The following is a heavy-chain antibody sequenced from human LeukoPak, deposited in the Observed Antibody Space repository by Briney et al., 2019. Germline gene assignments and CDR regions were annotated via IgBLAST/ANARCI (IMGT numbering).Heavy chain of an antibody. D-gene: IGHD3-3*01. CDR2: IYYSGST. CDR1: GGSVSSGSYY. CDR3: ARVASGYDVFDI. V-gene: IGHV4-61*01. Sequence: SETLSLTCTVSGGSVSSGSYYWGWIRQPPGKGLEWIGYIYYSGSTNYNPFLKRRVTISVDTSKNQFSLKLSSVTAADTAVFYCARVASGYDVFDIWGQGTMVTVSS. J-gene: IGHJ3*02.